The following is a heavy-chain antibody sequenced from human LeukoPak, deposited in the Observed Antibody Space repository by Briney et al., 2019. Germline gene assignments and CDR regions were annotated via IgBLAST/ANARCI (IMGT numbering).Heavy chain of an antibody. CDR1: GFTFSNAW. CDR3: TTTAHSREDCGGDCYPEYYFDY. Sequence: GGSLRLSCAASGFTFSNAWMSWVRQAPGKGLEWVGRIKSKTDGGTTDYAAPVKGRFTISRDDSKNTLYLQMNSLKTEDTAVYYCTTTAHSREDCGGDCYPEYYFDYWGQGILVTVSS. J-gene: IGHJ4*02. D-gene: IGHD2-21*02. V-gene: IGHV3-15*01. CDR2: IKSKTDGGTT.